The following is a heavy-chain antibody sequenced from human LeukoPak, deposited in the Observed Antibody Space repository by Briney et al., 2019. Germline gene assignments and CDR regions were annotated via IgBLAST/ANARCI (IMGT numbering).Heavy chain of an antibody. J-gene: IGHJ5*02. CDR2: ISAYNGNT. V-gene: IGHV1-18*01. D-gene: IGHD3-10*01. CDR3: ARGRAGRLQHLQYYYGSGSYPYWFDP. Sequence: ASVKVSCKASGYTFTSYGISWVRQAPGQGLEWMGWISAYNGNTNYAQKFQGRVTMTRNTSISTAYMELSSLRSEDTAVYYCARGRAGRLQHLQYYYGSGSYPYWFDPWGQGTLVTVSS. CDR1: GYTFTSYG.